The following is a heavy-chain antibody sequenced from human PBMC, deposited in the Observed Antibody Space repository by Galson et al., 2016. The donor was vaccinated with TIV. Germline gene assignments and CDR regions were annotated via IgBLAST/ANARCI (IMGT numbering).Heavy chain of an antibody. Sequence: SVKVSCKASGYSFTAYFVHWVRQAPGQGLEWMGWNSPNSGGTKYAQKFQGRVTMTSDTSINTAYMEVTGLTFDDTAVYYSARIEGSAAAAADWGQGTLVTVSS. CDR1: GYSFTAYF. CDR3: ARIEGSAAAAAD. D-gene: IGHD6-13*01. CDR2: NSPNSGGT. J-gene: IGHJ4*02. V-gene: IGHV1-2*02.